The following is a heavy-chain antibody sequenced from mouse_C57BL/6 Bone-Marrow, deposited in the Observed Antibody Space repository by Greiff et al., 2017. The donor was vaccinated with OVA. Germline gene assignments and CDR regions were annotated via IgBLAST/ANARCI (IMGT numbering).Heavy chain of an antibody. CDR3: ARQGGIYYWFAY. J-gene: IGHJ3*01. Sequence: EVKLMESGGDLVKPGGSLKLSCAASGFTFSSYGMSWVRQTPDKRLEWVATISSGGSYTYYPDSVKGRFTISRDNAKNTLYLQMSSLKSEDTAMYYCARQGGIYYWFAYWGQGTLVTVSA. D-gene: IGHD1-1*01. CDR1: GFTFSSYG. V-gene: IGHV5-6*01. CDR2: ISSGGSYT.